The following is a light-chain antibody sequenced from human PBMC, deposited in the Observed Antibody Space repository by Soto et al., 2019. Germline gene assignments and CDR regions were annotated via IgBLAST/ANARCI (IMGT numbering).Light chain of an antibody. Sequence: EIVMTQSPATLSVSPGERATLSCRASQSVSSSHLAWYQQKPGQAPRLLISGASSRATGIPDRFTGSGSGTDFTLTISRLEPEDFAVYYCQQRSNWPPWTFGQGTKVDIK. CDR1: QSVSSSH. CDR2: GAS. V-gene: IGKV3D-20*02. J-gene: IGKJ1*01. CDR3: QQRSNWPPWT.